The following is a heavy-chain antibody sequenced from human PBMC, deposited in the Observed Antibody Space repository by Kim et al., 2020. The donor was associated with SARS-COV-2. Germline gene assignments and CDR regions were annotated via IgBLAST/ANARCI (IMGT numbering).Heavy chain of an antibody. D-gene: IGHD4-4*01. CDR2: IIGSGTTI. Sequence: GGSLRRSCAASGFTFSSYDMNWVRQAPGKGLEWVSYIIGSGTTIYYADSVRGRFTISSDNDKNTLYLQMNSLRAEDTAVYYCARGPDYSPFDYWGQGTLVTVSS. J-gene: IGHJ4*02. V-gene: IGHV3-48*03. CDR1: GFTFSSYD. CDR3: ARGPDYSPFDY.